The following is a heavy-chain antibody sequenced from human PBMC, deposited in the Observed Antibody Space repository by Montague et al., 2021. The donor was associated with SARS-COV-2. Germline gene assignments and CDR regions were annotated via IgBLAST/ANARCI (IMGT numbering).Heavy chain of an antibody. CDR1: GDSISNYY. D-gene: IGHD3-9*01. CDR3: ARLPYILPGYAYFDF. V-gene: IGHV4-59*08. CDR2: IYYSGST. J-gene: IGHJ4*02. Sequence: SETLSLTCTVSGDSISNYYWSWIRRPPGKGLEWLGYIYYSGSTNYNPSPKSRVTISVDTSKNQFPLRLSSATAADTAVYYCARLPYILPGYAYFDFWGQGSLVIVSS.